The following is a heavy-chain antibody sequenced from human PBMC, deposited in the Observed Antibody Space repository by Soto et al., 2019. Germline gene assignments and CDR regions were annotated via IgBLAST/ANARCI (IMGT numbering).Heavy chain of an antibody. J-gene: IGHJ1*01. CDR3: ASQVWYSSIEYFHE. Sequence: SETLSLTCAVYGGSFSGYYWSWIRQPPGKGLEWIGEINHSGSTNYNPSLKSRVTISVDTSKNQFSLKLSSVTAADTAVYYCASQVWYSSIEYFHEWGQGALVTVSS. CDR2: INHSGST. CDR1: GGSFSGYY. D-gene: IGHD6-13*01. V-gene: IGHV4-34*01.